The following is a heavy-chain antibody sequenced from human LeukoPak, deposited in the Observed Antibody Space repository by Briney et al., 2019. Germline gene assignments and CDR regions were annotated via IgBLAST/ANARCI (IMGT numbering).Heavy chain of an antibody. CDR3: ASIGADTMVRGVITPGDYYYGMDV. CDR2: IIPIFGTA. V-gene: IGHV1-69*01. D-gene: IGHD3-10*01. CDR1: GGTFSSYA. J-gene: IGHJ6*02. Sequence: SVTVSCKASGGTFSSYAISWVRQAPGQGLEWMGGIIPIFGTANYAQKFQGRVTITADESTSTAYMELSSLRSEDTAVYYCASIGADTMVRGVITPGDYYYGMDVWGQGTTVTVSS.